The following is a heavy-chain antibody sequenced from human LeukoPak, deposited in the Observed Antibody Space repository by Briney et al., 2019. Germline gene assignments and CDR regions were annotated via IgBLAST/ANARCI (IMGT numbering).Heavy chain of an antibody. CDR1: GFTFSSYG. D-gene: IGHD3-10*01. J-gene: IGHJ4*02. V-gene: IGHV3-30*02. CDR3: AKERYYYGSGSHYDY. Sequence: GGSLRLSCAASGFTFSSYGMHWVRQAPGKGLEWVAFIRYDGSNKYYADPVKGRFTISRDNSKNTLYLQMNSLRAEDTAVYYCAKERYYYGSGSHYDYWGQGTLVTVSS. CDR2: IRYDGSNK.